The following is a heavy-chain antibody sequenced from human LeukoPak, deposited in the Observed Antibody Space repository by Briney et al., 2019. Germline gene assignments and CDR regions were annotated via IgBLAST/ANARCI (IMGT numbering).Heavy chain of an antibody. D-gene: IGHD3-22*01. CDR2: IYQSGSP. J-gene: IGHJ4*02. CDR1: GYSISRGFY. Sequence: PSETLSLTCTVSGYSISRGFYWGWIRQPPGKGLEWIGSIYQSGSPYYNPSLKSRVTISIDTSKNQFSLKLSSVTAADTAVYYCARSSHESSGYAPFDYWGQGTLVTVSS. V-gene: IGHV4-38-2*02. CDR3: ARSSHESSGYAPFDY.